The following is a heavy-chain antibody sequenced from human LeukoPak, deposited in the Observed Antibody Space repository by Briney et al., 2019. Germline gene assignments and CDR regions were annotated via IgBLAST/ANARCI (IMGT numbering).Heavy chain of an antibody. CDR1: GGTFSSYA. D-gene: IGHD3-22*01. Sequence: GASVKVSCKASGGTFSSYAISWVRQAPGQRLEWMGWINAGNGNTKYSQKFQGRVTITRDTSASTVYMELSSLRSEDTAVYYCARNYFDSSAYSNWFDPWGQGSLVTVSS. CDR3: ARNYFDSSAYSNWFDP. J-gene: IGHJ5*02. V-gene: IGHV1-3*01. CDR2: INAGNGNT.